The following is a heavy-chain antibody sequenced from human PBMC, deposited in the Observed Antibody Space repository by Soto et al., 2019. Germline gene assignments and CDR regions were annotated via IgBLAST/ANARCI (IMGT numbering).Heavy chain of an antibody. J-gene: IGHJ6*02. CDR2: ISAYNGNT. D-gene: IGHD2-2*01. CDR3: ASDIVVVPAASASYYYYYGMDV. Sequence: ASVKVSCKASGYTFTSYGISWVRQAPGQGLEWMGWISAYNGNTNYAQKLQGRVTMTTDTSTSTAYMELRSLRSGDTAVYYCASDIVVVPAASASYYYYYGMDVWGQGTTVTVSS. V-gene: IGHV1-18*01. CDR1: GYTFTSYG.